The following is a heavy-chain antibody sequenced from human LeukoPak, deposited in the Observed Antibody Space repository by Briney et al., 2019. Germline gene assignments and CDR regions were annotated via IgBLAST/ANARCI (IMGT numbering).Heavy chain of an antibody. V-gene: IGHV4-34*01. CDR3: ARGRGQQLAPLFDY. D-gene: IGHD6-13*01. J-gene: IGHJ4*02. Sequence: SETLSLTCAVYGGSFSGYYWSWIRQPPGKGLEWIGEINHSGSTNYNPSLKSRVTISVDRSKNQFSLTLNSVTAADTAVYFCARGRGQQLAPLFDYWGQGTLVTVSS. CDR2: INHSGST. CDR1: GGSFSGYY.